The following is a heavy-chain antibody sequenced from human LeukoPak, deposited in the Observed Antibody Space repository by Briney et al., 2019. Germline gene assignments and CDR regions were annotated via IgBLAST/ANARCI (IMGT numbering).Heavy chain of an antibody. V-gene: IGHV3-21*01. D-gene: IGHD2-21*02. J-gene: IGHJ4*02. Sequence: PGGSLRLSCTASGFTFSSYSMNWVRQAPGKGLEWVSSISISSTYIYYADSVKGRFTMSRDNAKNSLYLQMNSLRAEDTAVYYCARAEPTYCGGDCFPAVTPVDHWGQGTLVTVSS. CDR3: ARAEPTYCGGDCFPAVTPVDH. CDR2: ISISSTYI. CDR1: GFTFSSYS.